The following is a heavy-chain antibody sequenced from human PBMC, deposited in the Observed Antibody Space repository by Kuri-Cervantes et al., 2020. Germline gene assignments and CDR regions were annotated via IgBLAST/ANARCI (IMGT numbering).Heavy chain of an antibody. Sequence: GESLKISCAASGFTFSSYAMHWVRQAPGKGLEWVAVISYDGSNKYYADSVKGRFTISRDNSKNTLYLQMNSLRAEDTAVYYCARGGLGMTVSLSDSWGQGTLVTVSS. CDR2: ISYDGSNK. CDR1: GFTFSSYA. CDR3: ARGGLGMTVSLSDS. D-gene: IGHD6-19*01. J-gene: IGHJ4*02. V-gene: IGHV3-30-3*01.